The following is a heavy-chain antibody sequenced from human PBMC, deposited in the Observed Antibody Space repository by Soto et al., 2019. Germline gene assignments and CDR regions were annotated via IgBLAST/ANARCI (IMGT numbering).Heavy chain of an antibody. Sequence: QVQLQESGPGLVKPSQTLSLTCTVSGGSISSGGYYWSWIRQHPGKGLEWIGYIYYSGSTYYNPSLKSRVTIAGDTSKNQFALKLRSVTAADTAVYYCARAILRGGTSYWGQGTLVTVSS. CDR3: ARAILRGGTSY. V-gene: IGHV4-31*03. D-gene: IGHD2-15*01. J-gene: IGHJ4*02. CDR2: IYYSGST. CDR1: GGSISSGGYY.